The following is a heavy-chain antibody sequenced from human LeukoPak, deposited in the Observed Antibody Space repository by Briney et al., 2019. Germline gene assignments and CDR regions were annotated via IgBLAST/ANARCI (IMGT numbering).Heavy chain of an antibody. D-gene: IGHD6-13*01. Sequence: GRSLRLSCAASGFTFTGYTMHWVRQAPGKGLEWMAVISSDGSGMYYADSVKGRFTISRDNSKNTLYLQMNSLRTEDTAVYYCARDQGRIAAAGNYLSSGYWGQGTLVTVSS. CDR1: GFTFTGYT. CDR2: ISSDGSGM. J-gene: IGHJ4*02. V-gene: IGHV3-30-3*01. CDR3: ARDQGRIAAAGNYLSSGY.